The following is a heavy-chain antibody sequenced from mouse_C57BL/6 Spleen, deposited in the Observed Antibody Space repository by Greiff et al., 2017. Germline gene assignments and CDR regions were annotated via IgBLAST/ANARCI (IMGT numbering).Heavy chain of an antibody. V-gene: IGHV10-1*01. CDR3: VRRGGYYFLDV. Sequence: EVHLVESGGGLVQPKGSLKLSCAASGFSFNTYAMNWVRQAPGKGLEWVARIRSKSNNYATYYADSVKDRFTISRDDSESMLYLQMNNLKTEDTAMYYCVRRGGYYFLDVWGTGTTVTVSS. D-gene: IGHD2-3*01. J-gene: IGHJ1*03. CDR1: GFSFNTYA. CDR2: IRSKSNNYAT.